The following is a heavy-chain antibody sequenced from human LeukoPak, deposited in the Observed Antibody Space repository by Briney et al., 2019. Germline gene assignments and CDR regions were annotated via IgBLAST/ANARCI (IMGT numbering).Heavy chain of an antibody. Sequence: QPGGSLRLSCVASGFTFLNYAVHWVRQAPGEGLEWVAVMSYDGNNNYYAHSVKGRFTLSRDNSKNTLYLQMNSLRPEDTAVYYCASEWGAAADYWGQGTLVTVSS. CDR2: MSYDGNNN. D-gene: IGHD6-13*01. J-gene: IGHJ4*02. V-gene: IGHV3-30-3*01. CDR3: ASEWGAAADY. CDR1: GFTFLNYA.